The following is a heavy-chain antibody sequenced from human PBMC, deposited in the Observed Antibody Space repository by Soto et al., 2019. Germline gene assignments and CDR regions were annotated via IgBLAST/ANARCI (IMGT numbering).Heavy chain of an antibody. CDR2: ISYDGNNK. Sequence: XGSLRRSCSASGVTLSSNTMHWVRKAPGKWLEWVALISYDGNNKYCALSVKGRFTISRDNSKCPLYLQLHSLRAEDTAVYDCARDSNGMDAWGQGTTATVSS. CDR1: GVTLSSNT. V-gene: IGHV3-30-3*01. J-gene: IGHJ6*02. CDR3: ARDSNGMDA.